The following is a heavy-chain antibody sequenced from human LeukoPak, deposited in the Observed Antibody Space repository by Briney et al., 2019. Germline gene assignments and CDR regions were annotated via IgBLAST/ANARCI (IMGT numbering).Heavy chain of an antibody. J-gene: IGHJ5*02. CDR2: IHYSGST. Sequence: PLETLSLTCTVSGGSNYWSWIRQPPGTGLEWIAYIHYSGSTNYNPSLTSRVTISIDTSKNQFSLKLNSVTAADTAVYYCAKHSNWNAGVDWFDPWGQGTLVTVSS. V-gene: IGHV4-59*08. CDR1: GGSNY. CDR3: AKHSNWNAGVDWFDP. D-gene: IGHD1-20*01.